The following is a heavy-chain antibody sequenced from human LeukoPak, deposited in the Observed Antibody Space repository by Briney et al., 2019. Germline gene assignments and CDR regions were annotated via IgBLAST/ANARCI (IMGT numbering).Heavy chain of an antibody. CDR1: GFTFSSYA. V-gene: IGHV3-23*01. Sequence: PGGSLRLSCAASGFTFSSYAMSWVRQAPGKGLEWVSAISGSGGSTYYADSVKGRFTISRDNSKNTLYLQMNSLRAEDTAVYYCAKDSPDSGSYFLLPTQDYFDYWGQGTLVTVSS. CDR3: AKDSPDSGSYFLLPTQDYFDY. CDR2: ISGSGGST. D-gene: IGHD1-26*01. J-gene: IGHJ4*02.